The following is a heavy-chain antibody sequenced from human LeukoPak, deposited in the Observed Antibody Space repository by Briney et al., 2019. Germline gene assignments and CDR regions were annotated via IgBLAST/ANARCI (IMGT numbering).Heavy chain of an antibody. V-gene: IGHV4-39*01. CDR1: GGSISSSSYY. D-gene: IGHD3-22*01. CDR2: IYYSGST. Sequence: SETLSLTCTVSGGSISSSSYYWGWTRQPPGKGLEWIGSIYYSGSTYYNPSLKSRVTISVDTSKNQFSLKLSSVTAADTAVYYCARSTGSMIVARDAFDIWGQGTMVTVSS. CDR3: ARSTGSMIVARDAFDI. J-gene: IGHJ3*02.